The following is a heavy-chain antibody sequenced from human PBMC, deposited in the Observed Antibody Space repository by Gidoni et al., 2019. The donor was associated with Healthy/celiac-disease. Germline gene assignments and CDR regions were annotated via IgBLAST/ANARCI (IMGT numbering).Heavy chain of an antibody. CDR2: ISWNSGSI. V-gene: IGHV3-9*01. D-gene: IGHD5-12*01. CDR1: GFTFDDYA. J-gene: IGHJ3*02. CDR3: AKVRGYDYHDAFDI. Sequence: EVQLVESGGGLVQPGRSLRLSCAASGFTFDDYAMHWVRQAPGKGLEWVSGISWNSGSIGYADSVKGRFTISRDNAKNSLYLQMNSLRAEDTALYYCAKVRGYDYHDAFDIWGQGTMVTVSS.